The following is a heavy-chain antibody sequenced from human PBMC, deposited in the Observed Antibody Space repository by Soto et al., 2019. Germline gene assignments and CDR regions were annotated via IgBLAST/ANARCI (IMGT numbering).Heavy chain of an antibody. Sequence: GESRKISCKGSGYSFTSYWISWVRQMPGKGLEWMGRIDPSDSYTNYSPSFQGHVTISADKSISTAYLQWSSLKASDTAMYYCASLPIAPRPYYYSCGMDVWGPGTMATGS. CDR3: ASLPIAPRPYYYSCGMDV. J-gene: IGHJ6*02. D-gene: IGHD6-6*01. V-gene: IGHV5-10-1*01. CDR2: IDPSDSYT. CDR1: GYSFTSYW.